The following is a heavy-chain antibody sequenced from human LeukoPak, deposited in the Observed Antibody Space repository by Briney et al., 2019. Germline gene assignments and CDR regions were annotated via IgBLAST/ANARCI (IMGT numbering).Heavy chain of an antibody. CDR3: ARTGGYYYYMDG. Sequence: KPSETLSLTCAVSGYSISSGYYWGWIRQPPGKGLEWIGSIYHSGSTYYNPSLKSRVTISVDTSKNQFSLKLSSVTAADTAVYYCARTGGYYYYMDGWGKGTTVTVSS. V-gene: IGHV4-38-2*01. D-gene: IGHD2-15*01. CDR1: GYSISSGYY. CDR2: IYHSGST. J-gene: IGHJ6*03.